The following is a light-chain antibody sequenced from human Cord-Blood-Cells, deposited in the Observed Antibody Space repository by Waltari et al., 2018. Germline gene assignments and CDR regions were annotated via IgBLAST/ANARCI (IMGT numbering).Light chain of an antibody. CDR1: SSDVGGYNC. J-gene: IGLJ1*01. CDR2: DVS. Sequence: QSALTQPRSVSGSPGQSVTISCPGTSSDVGGYNCVSWYHQHPGKAPQLRIYDVSKRPSGVPDRFSGSKSGNTASLTISGRKAEDEADYYCCSYAGSYTFDVFGTGTKVTVL. CDR3: CSYAGSYTFDV. V-gene: IGLV2-11*02.